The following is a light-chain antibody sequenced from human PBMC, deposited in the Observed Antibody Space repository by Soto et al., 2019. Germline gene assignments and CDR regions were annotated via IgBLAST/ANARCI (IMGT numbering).Light chain of an antibody. CDR3: SSYTSSSTLV. CDR2: EVS. CDR1: SSDVGGYNY. Sequence: QSALTQPASLSGSPGQAITISCTGTSSDVGGYNYVSWYQQHPRKAPKRMIYEVSNRPSGVSTRFAGSKSGNTASLTISGLQDEDEAVYYCSSYTSSSTLVFGGGTKLTV. V-gene: IGLV2-14*01. J-gene: IGLJ2*01.